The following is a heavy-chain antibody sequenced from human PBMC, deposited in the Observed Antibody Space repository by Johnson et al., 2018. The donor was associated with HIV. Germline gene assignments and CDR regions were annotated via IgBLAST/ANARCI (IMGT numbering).Heavy chain of an antibody. CDR1: GFTFSSYG. J-gene: IGHJ3*02. CDR3: ARDLRYSGYEYAFDI. Sequence: VQLVESGGGLVQPGGSLRLSCAASGFTFSSYGLSWVRQAPGKGLEWVSAISGSGGSTFYADTMKGRFTISRDNSKNTLYLQMNSLRAEDTAVYYCARDLRYSGYEYAFDIWGQGTMVTISS. D-gene: IGHD5-12*01. V-gene: IGHV3-23*04. CDR2: ISGSGGST.